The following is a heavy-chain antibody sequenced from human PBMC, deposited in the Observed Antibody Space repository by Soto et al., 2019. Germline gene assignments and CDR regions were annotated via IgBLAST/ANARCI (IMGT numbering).Heavy chain of an antibody. CDR2: ISTNTGHA. D-gene: IGHD3-16*02. Sequence: QVQLVQSGAEVKKPGASVKVSCKASGYTFTNYGISWVRQAPGQGLEWMGWISTNTGHADYARKFRGRVTMTTDTSTTTAYMKIRSLASDGTAFYFCAREEYRQVDHWGQGTLVTVSS. CDR3: AREEYRQVDH. J-gene: IGHJ5*02. V-gene: IGHV1-18*04. CDR1: GYTFTNYG.